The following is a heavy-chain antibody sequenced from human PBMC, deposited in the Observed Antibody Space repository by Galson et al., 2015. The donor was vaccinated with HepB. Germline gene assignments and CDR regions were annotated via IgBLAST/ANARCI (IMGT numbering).Heavy chain of an antibody. CDR1: GYTLTELS. CDR3: ATGPLWFGDDSATTLTDY. V-gene: IGHV1-24*01. CDR2: FDPEDGET. Sequence: SVKVSCKVSGYTLTELSMHWVRQAPGKGLEWMGGFDPEDGETIYAQKFQGRVTMTEDTSTDTAYMELSSLRSEDTAVYYCATGPLWFGDDSATTLTDYWGQGTLVTVSS. D-gene: IGHD3-10*01. J-gene: IGHJ4*02.